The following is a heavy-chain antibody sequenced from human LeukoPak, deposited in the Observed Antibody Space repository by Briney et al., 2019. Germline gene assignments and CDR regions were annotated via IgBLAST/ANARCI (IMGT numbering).Heavy chain of an antibody. Sequence: GGSLRLSCAVSGFTFSDHYMTWIRQAPGKGLEWVSFFYRGDSTYYAESVRGRFTISRDNSKNTLYLLMNSLIPEDTAVYYCAREVVSTPSYFDSWGQGTLVTVSS. J-gene: IGHJ4*02. D-gene: IGHD2-15*01. CDR2: FYRGDST. CDR3: AREVVSTPSYFDS. V-gene: IGHV3-53*01. CDR1: GFTFSDHY.